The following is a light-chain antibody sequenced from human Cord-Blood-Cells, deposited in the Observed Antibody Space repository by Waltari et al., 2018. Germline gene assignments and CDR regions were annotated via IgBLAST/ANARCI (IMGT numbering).Light chain of an antibody. V-gene: IGKV1-5*01. CDR3: QQYNSYSLT. J-gene: IGKJ3*01. Sequence: DIQMTQSPSTLSASVGDRVTIPCRASQSISSWLAWYQQKPGKAPKLLIYDASSLESWVPSRFSGSGSGTEFTLTISSLQPDDFATYYCQQYNSYSLTFGPGTKVDIK. CDR1: QSISSW. CDR2: DAS.